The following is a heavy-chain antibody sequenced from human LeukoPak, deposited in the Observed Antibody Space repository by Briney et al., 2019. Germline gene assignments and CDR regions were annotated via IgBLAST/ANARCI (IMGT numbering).Heavy chain of an antibody. J-gene: IGHJ4*02. Sequence: ASVRVSCKASGGTFSSYAISWVRQAPGQGLEWMGWISGNNDNPNYGRKFQGRFSVTTDSSTSTAYMELRNLRSDDTAVYYCARDGTSTDDYWGQGTLVTVSS. D-gene: IGHD2-2*01. V-gene: IGHV1-18*01. CDR2: ISGNNDNP. CDR1: GGTFSSYA. CDR3: ARDGTSTDDY.